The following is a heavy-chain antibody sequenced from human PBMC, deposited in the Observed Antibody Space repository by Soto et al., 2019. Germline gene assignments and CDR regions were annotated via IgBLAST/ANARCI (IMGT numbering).Heavy chain of an antibody. CDR3: ARGYSSTWAKSWFDP. CDR2: ISADSGQT. Sequence: QPQLVQSGAEMKRPGASVSVSCKASGYTFTSYGITWVRQAPGQGLEWVGWISADSGQTDYGQNFHGRIPLPTDASTTTAYMELRNLRSDDTAVYYCARGYSSTWAKSWFDPWGQGTLVTVSS. J-gene: IGHJ5*02. CDR1: GYTFTSYG. V-gene: IGHV1-18*04. D-gene: IGHD6-13*01.